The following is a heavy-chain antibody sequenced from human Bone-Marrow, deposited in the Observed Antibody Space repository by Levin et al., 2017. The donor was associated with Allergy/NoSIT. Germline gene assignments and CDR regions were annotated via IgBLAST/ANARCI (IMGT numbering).Heavy chain of an antibody. CDR3: ATAPVYRLSSNFDS. CDR2: INPNRGGT. J-gene: IGHJ4*02. D-gene: IGHD5/OR15-5a*01. CDR1: GYTFTDYY. V-gene: IGHV1-2*02. Sequence: ASVKVSCKASGYTFTDYYIHWVRQAPGQGLEWMAWINPNRGGTNLAQQFQGRVTMTRDTSISTDYMELSSLRSDDTAVYYCATAPVYRLSSNFDSWGQGSLVTVSS.